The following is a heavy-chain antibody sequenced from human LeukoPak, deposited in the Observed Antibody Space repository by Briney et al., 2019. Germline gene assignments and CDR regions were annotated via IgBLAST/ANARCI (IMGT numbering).Heavy chain of an antibody. Sequence: GGSLRLSCAASGFTFSNYSMSWVRQAPGKGLEWVSSISSSSSYIYYADSVKGRFTISRDNAKSSLYLQMNSLRAEDTALYYCARDRVQNDYWGQGTLVTVSS. CDR1: GFTFSNYS. D-gene: IGHD3-10*01. CDR2: ISSSSSYI. CDR3: ARDRVQNDY. V-gene: IGHV3-21*01. J-gene: IGHJ4*02.